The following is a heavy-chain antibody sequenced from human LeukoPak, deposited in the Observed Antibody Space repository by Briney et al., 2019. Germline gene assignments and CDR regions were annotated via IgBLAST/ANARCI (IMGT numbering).Heavy chain of an antibody. CDR3: AKDRYDSSEGWIDY. CDR2: ISYDGSNK. V-gene: IGHV3-30*18. J-gene: IGHJ4*02. Sequence: PGGSLRLSCAASGFTFSNYGMHWVRQAPGKGLEWVAVISYDGSNKYYADSVKGRFTISRDNSKNTLYLQMNSLRGEDTAVYYCAKDRYDSSEGWIDYWGQGTLVTVSS. D-gene: IGHD3-22*01. CDR1: GFTFSNYG.